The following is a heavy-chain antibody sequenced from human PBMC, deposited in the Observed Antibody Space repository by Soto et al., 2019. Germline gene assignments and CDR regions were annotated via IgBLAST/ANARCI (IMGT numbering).Heavy chain of an antibody. CDR2: ISGSGGST. J-gene: IGHJ6*02. CDR3: AKAKVDTAMPNYYYYGMDV. D-gene: IGHD5-18*01. Sequence: GGSLRLSCAASGFTFSSYAMSWVRQAPGKGLEWVSAISGSGGSTYYADSVKGRFTISRDNSKNTLYLQMNSLRAEDTAVYYCAKAKVDTAMPNYYYYGMDVWGQGTTVTVSS. CDR1: GFTFSSYA. V-gene: IGHV3-23*01.